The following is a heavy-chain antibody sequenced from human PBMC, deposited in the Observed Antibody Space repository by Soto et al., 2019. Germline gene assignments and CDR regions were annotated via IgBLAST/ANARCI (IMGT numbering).Heavy chain of an antibody. D-gene: IGHD3-22*01. CDR3: ALNYDYDRSGYLSS. Sequence: QITLKESGPTLVKPTQTLTLTCTFSGFSLSTSGLGVGWIRQPPGKALEWLALIYCDDDNGYRPSLKSRLNISKDTSKNQVVLTMTNMDTVDTATYYGALNYDYDRSGYLSSWGQGILVTVSS. CDR1: GFSLSTSGLG. J-gene: IGHJ5*02. V-gene: IGHV2-5*02. CDR2: IYCDDDN.